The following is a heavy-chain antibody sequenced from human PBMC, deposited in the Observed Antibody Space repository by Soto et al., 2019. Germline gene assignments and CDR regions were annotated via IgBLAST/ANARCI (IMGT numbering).Heavy chain of an antibody. CDR3: ASSNGDNFNGLDS. D-gene: IGHD3-22*01. Sequence: QVQLEQSGAEVKTPGASVKVSCKASGYTFASYDINWVRQPPGQGLEWMAWMNPNSGNTNYAQRSQGRLTRTRSAALGIGRMELGGLRTEDTAVYYCASSNGDNFNGLDSWGQGTVVIV. CDR1: GYTFASYD. V-gene: IGHV1-8*01. J-gene: IGHJ5*01. CDR2: MNPNSGNT.